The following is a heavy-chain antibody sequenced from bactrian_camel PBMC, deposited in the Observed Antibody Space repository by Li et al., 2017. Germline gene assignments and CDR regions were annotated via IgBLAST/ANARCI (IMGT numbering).Heavy chain of an antibody. CDR2: FYTGGTFT. J-gene: IGHJ4*01. V-gene: IGHV3-2*01. CDR3: ATPTTWATVSGYEYNY. CDR1: GITFSTYY. Sequence: VQLVESGGGLVQPGGSLRLSCAASGITFSTYYMIWVRQAPGKGLEWVSSFYTGGTFTTFADSVKGRFSVVKDNAKNTVYLEMNSLNTEDTAVYYCATPTTWATVSGYEYNYWGQGTQVTVS. D-gene: IGHD5*01.